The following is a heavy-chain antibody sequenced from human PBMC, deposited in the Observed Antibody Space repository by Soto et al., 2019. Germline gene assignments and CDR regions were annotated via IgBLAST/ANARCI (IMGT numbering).Heavy chain of an antibody. D-gene: IGHD6-19*01. CDR3: ARAEYDSGLCDY. CDR2: IYPDDSDT. V-gene: IGHV5-51*03. J-gene: IGHJ4*02. Sequence: EVQLVQSGPEVRKPGESLKISCQGSGYRFTRYWIAWVRQMPGKGLEWMGIIYPDDSDTAYSPSFQGQVTISADRSINTAYLQWSSLTASDTAMYYCARAEYDSGLCDYWGQGTLVTVSS. CDR1: GYRFTRYW.